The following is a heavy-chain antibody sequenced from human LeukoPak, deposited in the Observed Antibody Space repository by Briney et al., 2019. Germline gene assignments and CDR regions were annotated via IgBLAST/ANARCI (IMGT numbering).Heavy chain of an antibody. CDR1: GGTFSSYA. CDR2: IIPIFGTA. CDR3: AREGDSSGWYIMRYYYYGMDV. Sequence: GASVKVSCKASGGTFSSYAISWVRQAPGQGLEWMGGIIPIFGTANYAQKLQGRVTMTTDTSTSTAYMELRSLRSDDTAVYYCAREGDSSGWYIMRYYYYGMDVWGQGTTVTVSS. J-gene: IGHJ6*02. D-gene: IGHD6-19*01. V-gene: IGHV1-69*05.